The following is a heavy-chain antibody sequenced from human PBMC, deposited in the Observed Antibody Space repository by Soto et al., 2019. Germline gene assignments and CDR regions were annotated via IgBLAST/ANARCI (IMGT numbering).Heavy chain of an antibody. Sequence: GESLKISCKGSGYTFTNYWIGWVRQMPGKGLEWMGIIYPGDSDTKYNPSFQGQVTISADKSVTTTYLRWTSLKASDTAIYYCAASIFYYGMDVWGQGTTVTVSS. J-gene: IGHJ6*02. CDR1: GYTFTNYW. CDR2: IYPGDSDT. V-gene: IGHV5-51*01. CDR3: AASIFYYGMDV.